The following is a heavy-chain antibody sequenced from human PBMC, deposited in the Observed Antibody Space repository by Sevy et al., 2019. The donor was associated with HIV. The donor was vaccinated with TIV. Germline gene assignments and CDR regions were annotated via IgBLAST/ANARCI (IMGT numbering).Heavy chain of an antibody. D-gene: IGHD1-26*01. CDR3: AGGNAWGRGYS. J-gene: IGHJ4*02. V-gene: IGHV4-59*08. CDR1: GGSITSLY. Sequence: SETLSLTCTVSGGSITSLYWNWIRQPPGKGLEWIANIYYNGHINYNPSLKSRVTLSLEPSKNQFSLRLSSVTAADTAMYYCAGGNAWGRGYSWGQGTLVTVSS. CDR2: IYYNGHI.